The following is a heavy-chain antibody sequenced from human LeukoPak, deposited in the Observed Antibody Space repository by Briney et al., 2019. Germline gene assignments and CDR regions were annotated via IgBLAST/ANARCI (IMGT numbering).Heavy chain of an antibody. CDR2: IKQNGSEK. D-gene: IGHD3-22*01. Sequence: PGGSLRLSCAASGLAFSYYWMSWVCQAPGKGLEWVANIKQNGSEKHYVDSVKGRFTVSRDNAKNSLYLQMNSPRAEDTAVYYCAVYYSSGPIAYWGQGTLVTVSS. J-gene: IGHJ4*02. CDR3: AVYYSSGPIAY. V-gene: IGHV3-7*01. CDR1: GLAFSYYW.